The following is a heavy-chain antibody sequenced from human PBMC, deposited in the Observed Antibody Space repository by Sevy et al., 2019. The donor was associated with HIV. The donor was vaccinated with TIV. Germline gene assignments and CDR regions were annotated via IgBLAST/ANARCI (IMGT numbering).Heavy chain of an antibody. J-gene: IGHJ6*02. CDR1: GLTFTYAW. Sequence: GGSLRLSCAVSGLTFTYAWMSWVRQAPGKGLEWVGRIKSKVDGGTTDYGAPVKGRFTISRDDSKNTLYLQMNSLKTDDTAVYYCATDPIIVLMVTDGMDVWGQGTTVTVSS. D-gene: IGHD2-8*01. CDR3: ATDPIIVLMVTDGMDV. CDR2: IKSKVDGGTT. V-gene: IGHV3-15*01.